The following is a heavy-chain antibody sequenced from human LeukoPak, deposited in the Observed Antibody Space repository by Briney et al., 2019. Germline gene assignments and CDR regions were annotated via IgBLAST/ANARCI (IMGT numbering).Heavy chain of an antibody. CDR1: GFTFSSYS. V-gene: IGHV3-23*01. Sequence: GGSLRLSCAASGFTFSSYSMNWVRQAPGKGLEWVSTISGRGDTSYFPDSVKGRFSISRDNSKNTLLLQMNNLRAEDTALYYCARDPGYAIYYFDYWGQGTLVTVSS. CDR2: ISGRGDTS. CDR3: ARDPGYAIYYFDY. J-gene: IGHJ4*02. D-gene: IGHD3-9*01.